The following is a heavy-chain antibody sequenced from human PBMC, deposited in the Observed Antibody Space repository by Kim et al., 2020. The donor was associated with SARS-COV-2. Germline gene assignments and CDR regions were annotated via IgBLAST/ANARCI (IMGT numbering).Heavy chain of an antibody. Sequence: GGSLRLSCAASGFTFDDYAMHWVRQAPGKGLEWVSGISWNSGSIGYADSVKGRFTISRDNAKNSLYLQMNSLRAEDTALYYCAKDIKVAGGGGADYWGQGTLVTVSS. CDR3: AKDIKVAGGGGADY. D-gene: IGHD6-19*01. CDR1: GFTFDDYA. V-gene: IGHV3-9*01. CDR2: ISWNSGSI. J-gene: IGHJ4*02.